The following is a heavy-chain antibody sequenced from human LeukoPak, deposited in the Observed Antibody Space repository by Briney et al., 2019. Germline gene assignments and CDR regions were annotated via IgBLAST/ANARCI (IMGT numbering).Heavy chain of an antibody. CDR2: MNPNSGNT. D-gene: IGHD4-11*01. V-gene: IGHV1-8*02. CDR1: GGTFSSYA. Sequence: ASVKVSCKASGGTFSSYAISWVRQAPGQGLEWMGWMNPNSGNTGYAQKFQGRVTMTRNTSISTAYMELSSLRSEDTAVYYCARDNSNYVGYYYGMDVWGQGTTVTVSS. CDR3: ARDNSNYVGYYYGMDV. J-gene: IGHJ6*02.